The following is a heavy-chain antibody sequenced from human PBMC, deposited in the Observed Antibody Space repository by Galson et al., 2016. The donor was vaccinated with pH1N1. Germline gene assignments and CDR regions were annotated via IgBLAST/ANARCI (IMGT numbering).Heavy chain of an antibody. CDR2: FGPEDGET. D-gene: IGHD6-13*01. V-gene: IGHV1-24*01. CDR1: GNTLTKLS. J-gene: IGHJ6*02. CDR3: ATVIAAGYGMDV. Sequence: SVKVSCKVSGNTLTKLSIHWVRQAPGQGLEWMAGFGPEDGETIYAQKFQGRVTMTEDTSTDTAYMELSSLRSEDTAVYYCATVIAAGYGMDVWGQGTTVTVSS.